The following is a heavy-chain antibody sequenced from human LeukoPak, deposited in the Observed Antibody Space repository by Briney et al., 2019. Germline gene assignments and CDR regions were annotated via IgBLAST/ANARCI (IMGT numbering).Heavy chain of an antibody. CDR2: ISSSSSTI. Sequence: PGGSLRLSCAASGFTFSSYSMNWVRQAPGKGLEWVSYISSSSSTIYYADSVKGRFTISRDNAKNSLYLQMNSLRDEDTAVYYCARDRDVLRYFDWLLNAGMDVWGQGTTVTVPS. V-gene: IGHV3-48*02. D-gene: IGHD3-9*01. CDR3: ARDRDVLRYFDWLLNAGMDV. CDR1: GFTFSSYS. J-gene: IGHJ6*02.